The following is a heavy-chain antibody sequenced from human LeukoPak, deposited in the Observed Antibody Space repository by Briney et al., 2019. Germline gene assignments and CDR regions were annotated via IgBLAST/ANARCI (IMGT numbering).Heavy chain of an antibody. J-gene: IGHJ4*02. V-gene: IGHV3-66*01. D-gene: IGHD2-15*01. Sequence: RGGCLRLACAASGFTVSSNYMGWVSQERGEGLGWVSVIYSGGSTYYADSGKGRFTISRDNSKNTLYLQMNSLRAEDTAVYYCATRRRSYCSGGSCRDYWGQGTLVTVSS. CDR2: IYSGGST. CDR3: ATRRRSYCSGGSCRDY. CDR1: GFTVSSNY.